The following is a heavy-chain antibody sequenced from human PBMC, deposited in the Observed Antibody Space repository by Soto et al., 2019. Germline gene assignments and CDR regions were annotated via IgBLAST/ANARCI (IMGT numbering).Heavy chain of an antibody. CDR2: IIPILGIA. V-gene: IGHV1-69*02. CDR1: GGTFSSYT. Sequence: SVKVSCKASGGTFSSYTISWVRQAPGQGLEWMGRIIPILGIANYAQKFQGRVTITADKSTSTAYMELSSLRSEDTAVYYCARGPGCSGGSCYGDYYYYYMDVWGKGTTVTAP. J-gene: IGHJ6*03. D-gene: IGHD2-15*01. CDR3: ARGPGCSGGSCYGDYYYYYMDV.